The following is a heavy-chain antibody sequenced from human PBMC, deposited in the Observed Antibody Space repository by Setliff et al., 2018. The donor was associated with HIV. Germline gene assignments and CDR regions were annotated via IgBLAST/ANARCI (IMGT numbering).Heavy chain of an antibody. V-gene: IGHV4-34*01. CDR2: TNRSGGT. Sequence: SETLSLTCAVSGESFRGYDGGWIRQSPGKGLEWIGETNRSGGTNYHPSLKSRLTMSVDTSKKHFSLKLSSMTAADTAVYYCARTMLLPATQPFDYWGQGTLVTVSS. CDR1: GESFRGYD. CDR3: ARTMLLPATQPFDY. J-gene: IGHJ4*02. D-gene: IGHD3-22*01.